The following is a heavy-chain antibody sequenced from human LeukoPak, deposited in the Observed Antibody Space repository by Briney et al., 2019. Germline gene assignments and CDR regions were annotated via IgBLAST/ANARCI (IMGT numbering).Heavy chain of an antibody. Sequence: PGGSLRLSCAASGFTFSSYNLNWVRQAPGKGLEWVSYISSSSGTMYYADSVKGRFTISRDNAKNSLYLQMNSLRAEDTAVYYCARDDEYSYGTLGVDYWGQGTLVTVSS. CDR3: ARDDEYSYGTLGVDY. J-gene: IGHJ4*02. CDR2: ISSSSGTM. CDR1: GFTFSSYN. V-gene: IGHV3-48*04. D-gene: IGHD5-18*01.